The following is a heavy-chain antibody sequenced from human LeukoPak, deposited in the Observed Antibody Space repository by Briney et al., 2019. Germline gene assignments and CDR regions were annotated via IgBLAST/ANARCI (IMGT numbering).Heavy chain of an antibody. CDR3: ARIWDYYYYYMDV. V-gene: IGHV3-23*01. D-gene: IGHD3-16*01. J-gene: IGHJ6*03. Sequence: GGTLRLSCAASGFTFSSYGMSWVRQAPGKGLEWVSAISGSGGSTYYADSVKGRFTISRDNSKNSLYLQMNSLRAEDTAAYYCARIWDYYYYYMDVWGKGTTVTISS. CDR1: GFTFSSYG. CDR2: ISGSGGST.